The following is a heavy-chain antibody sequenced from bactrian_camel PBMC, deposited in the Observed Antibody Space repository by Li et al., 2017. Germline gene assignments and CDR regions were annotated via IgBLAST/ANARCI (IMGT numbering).Heavy chain of an antibody. CDR1: QSSINC. V-gene: IGHV3S53*01. J-gene: IGHJ4*01. CDR2: IDSDRTT. Sequence: HVQLVESGGGSVQAGGSLRLSCAASQSSINCMGWFRQAPGEEREGVAAIDSDRTTTYADSVKGRSSISRDNAKNTMYLQMNSLKAEDTAMYYCAAGPPLTYLLRGRGLMAISYNYWGQGTQVTVS. CDR3: AAGPPLTYLLRGRGLMAISYNY. D-gene: IGHD1*01.